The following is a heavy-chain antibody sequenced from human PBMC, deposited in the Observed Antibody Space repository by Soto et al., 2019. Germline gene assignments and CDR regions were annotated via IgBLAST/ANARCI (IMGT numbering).Heavy chain of an antibody. CDR3: AKPGYSGYERGAFDI. CDR2: ISAGGST. J-gene: IGHJ3*02. CDR1: GFTFSSYA. Sequence: VQLLESGGGLVQPGGSLRLSCAASGFTFSSYAMNWVRQAPGKGLEWVSAISAGGSTYYAGSVKGRFTISRDNSKNTLYLQMNSLRAEDTAVYYCAKPGYSGYERGAFDIWGQGTMVTVSS. D-gene: IGHD5-12*01. V-gene: IGHV3-23*01.